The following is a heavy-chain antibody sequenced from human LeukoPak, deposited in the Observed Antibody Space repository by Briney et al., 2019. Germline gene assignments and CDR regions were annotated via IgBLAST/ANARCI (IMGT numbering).Heavy chain of an antibody. CDR3: ARGYGYDSSRGNVSYYFDY. V-gene: IGHV1-46*02. D-gene: IGHD3-22*01. CDR1: AYTFNSYL. J-gene: IGHJ4*02. CDR2: IDPSGGST. Sequence: ASVKVSCKASAYTFNSYLMHWVRQAPGQGLEWMGIIDPSGGSTGYAQKFQGRVTMTRDTSTSTVYMELSSLRSEDTAVYYCARGYGYDSSRGNVSYYFDYWGQGTPVTVPS.